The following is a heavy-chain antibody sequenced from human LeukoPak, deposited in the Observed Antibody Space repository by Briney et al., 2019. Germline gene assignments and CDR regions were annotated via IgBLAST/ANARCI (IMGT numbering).Heavy chain of an antibody. Sequence: ASVKASCKASGYTFTSYYMHWVRQAPGQGLEWMGIINPSGGSTSYAQKFQGRVTMTRDTSTSTVYMELSSLRSEDTAVYYCARDSGSGYYPDYWGQGTMVTPSS. CDR2: INPSGGST. J-gene: IGHJ4*02. D-gene: IGHD3-3*01. V-gene: IGHV1-46*01. CDR3: ARDSGSGYYPDY. CDR1: GYTFTSYY.